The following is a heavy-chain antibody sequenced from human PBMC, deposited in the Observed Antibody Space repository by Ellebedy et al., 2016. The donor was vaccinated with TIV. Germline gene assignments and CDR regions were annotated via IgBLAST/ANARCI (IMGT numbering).Heavy chain of an antibody. CDR1: GFTFSDHH. Sequence: GESLKISCAASGFTFSDHHMDWVRQAPGKGLEWVGFIRGKTYGGTTEYAGSVKGRFSISRDDSKNSVSLHMNSLKTEDTAVYYCARGNWYCDLWGRGTLVTVSA. CDR2: IRGKTYGGTT. J-gene: IGHJ2*01. CDR3: ARGNWYCDL. V-gene: IGHV3-72*01.